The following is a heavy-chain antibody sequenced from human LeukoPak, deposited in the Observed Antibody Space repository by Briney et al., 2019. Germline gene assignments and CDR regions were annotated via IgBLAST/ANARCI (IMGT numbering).Heavy chain of an antibody. V-gene: IGHV3-23*01. D-gene: IGHD5-12*01. CDR2: ISGSGGRT. J-gene: IGHJ4*02. CDR1: GFTFSSYA. CDR3: AKAPIIVATIYYFDY. Sequence: GGSLRLSCAASGFTFSSYAMSWVRQAPGKGLEWVSAISGSGGRTYYADSVKGRFTISRDNSKNTLYLQMNSLRAEDTAVYYCAKAPIIVATIYYFDYWGQGTLVTVSS.